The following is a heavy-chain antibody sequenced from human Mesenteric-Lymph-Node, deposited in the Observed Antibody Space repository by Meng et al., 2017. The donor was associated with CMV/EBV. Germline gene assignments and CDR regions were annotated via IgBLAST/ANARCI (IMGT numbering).Heavy chain of an antibody. CDR1: GFTFSNYA. Sequence: GGSLRLSCAASGFTFSNYAMNWVRQAGKGLQWVSGISGSGRSTYYTDSVKGRFTISRDNSNNTLYLQMNSLRAEDTAVYYCARVRHYSGPIFNDYWGQGTLVTVSS. CDR3: ARVRHYSGPIFNDY. CDR2: ISGSGRST. V-gene: IGHV3-23*01. J-gene: IGHJ4*02. D-gene: IGHD1-26*01.